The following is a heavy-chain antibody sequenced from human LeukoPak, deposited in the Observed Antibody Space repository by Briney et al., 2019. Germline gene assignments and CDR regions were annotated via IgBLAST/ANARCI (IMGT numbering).Heavy chain of an antibody. Sequence: GGSLRLSCAASGFTFSSYSMNWVRQAPGKGLEWVSSISSSSTYIYYADSVKGRFTISRDNAKNALYLQMNSLRAEDTAVYYCARDFASRADSWGQGTLVIVSS. J-gene: IGHJ4*02. CDR1: GFTFSSYS. D-gene: IGHD2/OR15-2a*01. CDR3: ARDFASRADS. V-gene: IGHV3-21*01. CDR2: ISSSSTYI.